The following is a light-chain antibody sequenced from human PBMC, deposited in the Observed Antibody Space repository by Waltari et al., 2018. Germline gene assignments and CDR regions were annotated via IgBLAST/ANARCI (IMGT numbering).Light chain of an antibody. Sequence: IVVTQSPLSLPVTPVEPASISCRYSQSLLHSNGFNYLDWYLQKQGQSPQLLIYLGSILASVVLDRFSASATRSPYTPQISRCEASNVSIEYYMQYQLAPCTFGRGTKVEIK. V-gene: IGKV2-28*01. J-gene: IGKJ1*01. CDR1: QSLLHSNGFNY. CDR3: MQYQLAPCT. CDR2: LGS.